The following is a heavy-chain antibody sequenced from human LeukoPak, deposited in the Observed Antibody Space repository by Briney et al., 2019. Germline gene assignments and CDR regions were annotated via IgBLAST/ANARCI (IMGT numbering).Heavy chain of an antibody. J-gene: IGHJ4*02. D-gene: IGHD4-11*01. Sequence: SETLSLTCTVSGGSISSSSYYWGWIRQPPGKGLEWIGSIYYSGSTYYNPSLKGRVTISVDTSKNQFSLKLSSVTAADTAVYYCARLTTSSDYWGQGTLVTVSS. CDR3: ARLTTSSDY. V-gene: IGHV4-39*01. CDR2: IYYSGST. CDR1: GGSISSSSYY.